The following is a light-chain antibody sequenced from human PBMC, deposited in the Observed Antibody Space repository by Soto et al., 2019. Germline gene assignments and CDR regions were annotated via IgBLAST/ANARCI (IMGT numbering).Light chain of an antibody. V-gene: IGKV3-20*01. CDR3: QQYGSSPSLT. CDR1: QSVSSSY. CDR2: GAS. J-gene: IGKJ4*01. Sequence: EIVLTQSPGTLSLSPGARATLSCRASQSVSSSYLAWYQQKPGQAPRLLIYGASSRATGIPDRFSGSGSGTEFTLTISRLEPEDFAVYYCQQYGSSPSLTFGGGTKVDIK.